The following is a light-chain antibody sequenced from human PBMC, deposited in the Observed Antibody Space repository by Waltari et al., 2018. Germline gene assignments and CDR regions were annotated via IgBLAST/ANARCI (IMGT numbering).Light chain of an antibody. Sequence: QVVLTQSPSASASLGASVKLTCTLISGRSSYPIAWHQQKPEKGPLYLMKVHSDGRHIKGDGIPDRFSGSSSGAERYLSISSLQSEDEAEYYCQTWDTGVVVFGGGTKLTVL. CDR3: QTWDTGVVV. J-gene: IGLJ3*02. CDR2: VHSDGRH. CDR1: SGRSSYP. V-gene: IGLV4-69*01.